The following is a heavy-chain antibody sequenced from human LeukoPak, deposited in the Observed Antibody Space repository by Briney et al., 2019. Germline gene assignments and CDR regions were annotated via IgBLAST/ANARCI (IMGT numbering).Heavy chain of an antibody. CDR3: ARAVGSSGYYYVDY. V-gene: IGHV3-74*01. Sequence: GGSLRLSCAASGFTFSSYWMYWVRQAPGKGPVWVARINTDGSSLNYADSVKGRFTISRDNSKNTLYLQMNSLRAEDTAVYYCARAVGSSGYYYVDYWGQGTLVTVSS. D-gene: IGHD3-22*01. CDR2: INTDGSSL. CDR1: GFTFSSYW. J-gene: IGHJ4*02.